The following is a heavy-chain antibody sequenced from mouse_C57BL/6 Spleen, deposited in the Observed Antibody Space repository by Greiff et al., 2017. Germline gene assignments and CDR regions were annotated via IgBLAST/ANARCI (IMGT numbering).Heavy chain of an antibody. CDR3: ALITTVVANYFDY. J-gene: IGHJ2*01. Sequence: VQLQQPGAELVKPGASVKLSCKASGYTFTSYWMHWVKQRPGRGLEWIGRIDPNSGGTTYNEKFKGKATLTVDKPSSTAYMQLSSLTSEDSAVYSCALITTVVANYFDYWGQGTTLTVSS. V-gene: IGHV1-72*01. CDR2: IDPNSGGT. D-gene: IGHD1-1*01. CDR1: GYTFTSYW.